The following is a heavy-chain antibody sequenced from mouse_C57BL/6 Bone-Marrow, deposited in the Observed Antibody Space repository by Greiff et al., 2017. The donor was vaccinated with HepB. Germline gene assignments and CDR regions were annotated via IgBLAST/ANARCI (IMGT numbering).Heavy chain of an antibody. CDR1: GYTFTDYE. Sequence: QVQLKQSGAELVRPGASVTLSCKASGYTFTDYEMHWVKQTPVHGLEWIGAIDPETGGTAYNQKFKGKAILTADKSSSTAYMELRSLTSEDSAVYYCTREGIFSIRYFDVWGTGTTVTVSS. CDR2: IDPETGGT. CDR3: TREGIFSIRYFDV. V-gene: IGHV1-15*01. J-gene: IGHJ1*03. D-gene: IGHD2-4*01.